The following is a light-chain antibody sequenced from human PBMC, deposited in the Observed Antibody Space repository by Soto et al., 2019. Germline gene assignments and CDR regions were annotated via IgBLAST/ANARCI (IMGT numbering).Light chain of an antibody. Sequence: DIQMTQSPSSLSASVGDRVTITCQASQDIGNNLNWYQQKPGKAPKLLIYDASNLETGVPSRFXGSVSGTDFSFTISSLQPEDIATYYCQHYDNLPALTFGGGTRVEIK. CDR2: DAS. V-gene: IGKV1-33*01. CDR1: QDIGNN. J-gene: IGKJ4*01. CDR3: QHYDNLPALT.